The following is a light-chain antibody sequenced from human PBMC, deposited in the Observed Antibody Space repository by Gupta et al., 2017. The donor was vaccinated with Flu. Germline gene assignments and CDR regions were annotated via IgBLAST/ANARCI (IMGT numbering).Light chain of an antibody. Sequence: PVTLSLSPGERVTLSCRASQSVSRYLAWYQQKLGQAPRLLIYDASNRATGVPARFSGSGSGTDFTLTISSLEPEDFAVYYCQQRGNWPLTFGGGTKVEIK. CDR3: QQRGNWPLT. CDR1: QSVSRY. V-gene: IGKV3-11*01. J-gene: IGKJ4*01. CDR2: DAS.